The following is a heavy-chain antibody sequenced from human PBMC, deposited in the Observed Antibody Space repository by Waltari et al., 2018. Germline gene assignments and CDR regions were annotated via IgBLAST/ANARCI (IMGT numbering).Heavy chain of an antibody. CDR3: AGNFDR. CDR2: MSSDGRTI. V-gene: IGHV3-74*01. J-gene: IGHJ4*02. CDR1: GFTLRGNW. Sequence: EVQLVESGGGLVQPGGSLRLPCAASGFTLRGNWTHWVRQAPGKGLVWLSRMSSDGRTINYAESVKGRFTISRDNAKNTLYLQLNSLRAEDTAVYYCAGNFDRWGQGALVTVSS.